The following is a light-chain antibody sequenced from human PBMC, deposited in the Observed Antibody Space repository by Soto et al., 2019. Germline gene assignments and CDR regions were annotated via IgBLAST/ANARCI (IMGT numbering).Light chain of an antibody. V-gene: IGKV1-5*01. CDR2: DVS. CDR1: QTISSW. CDR3: QQYNTFWT. Sequence: DIHMSRSPSTLSASVVDIFTVTCRASQTISSWLAWYQQKPGKAPKLLIYDVSSLESGVPSRFSGSGSGTEFTLTISSLQPDDFATYYCQQYNTFWTFGQGTKVDIK. J-gene: IGKJ1*01.